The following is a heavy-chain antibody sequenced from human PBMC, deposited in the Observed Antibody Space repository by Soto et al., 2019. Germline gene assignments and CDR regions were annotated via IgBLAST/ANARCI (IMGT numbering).Heavy chain of an antibody. CDR1: GYTFTHYA. D-gene: IGHD6-19*01. CDR3: AGDLGAVAGDFGY. V-gene: IGHV1-3*01. CDR2: INVGSGNT. J-gene: IGHJ4*02. Sequence: ASVKVSCKASGYTFTHYAIHWVRQAPGQRLEWMGWINVGSGNTEFSQKFQARVTITRDTSASTAYMELSSLRSEDTAVYYCAGDLGAVAGDFGYWGQGTLVTVSS.